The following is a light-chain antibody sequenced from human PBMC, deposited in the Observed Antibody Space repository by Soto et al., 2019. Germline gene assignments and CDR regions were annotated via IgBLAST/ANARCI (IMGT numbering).Light chain of an antibody. CDR2: GAS. CDR1: QSVSSSY. Sequence: EIVLTQSPGTLSLSPGDRATLSCRASQSVSSSYLAWYQQKPGQAPRLLIYGASSRATGIPDRFSGSGSGTDFTLTINRLEPEDFAVYYCQQYGSSPNTFGQGTKVEI. J-gene: IGKJ2*01. CDR3: QQYGSSPNT. V-gene: IGKV3-20*01.